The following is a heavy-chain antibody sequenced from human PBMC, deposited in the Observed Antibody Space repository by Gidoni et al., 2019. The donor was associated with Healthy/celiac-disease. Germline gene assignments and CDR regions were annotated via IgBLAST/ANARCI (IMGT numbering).Heavy chain of an antibody. J-gene: IGHJ4*02. CDR1: GGSFSGYY. CDR2: INHSGST. V-gene: IGHV4-34*01. CDR3: AREINSGWHRGLCY. Sequence: QVQLQQWGAGLLKPSETLSLTCAVYGGSFSGYYWSWIRQPPGKGLEWIGEINHSGSTNYNPSLKSRVTISVDTSKNQFSLKLSSVTAADTAVYYCAREINSGWHRGLCYWGQGTLVTVSS. D-gene: IGHD6-19*01.